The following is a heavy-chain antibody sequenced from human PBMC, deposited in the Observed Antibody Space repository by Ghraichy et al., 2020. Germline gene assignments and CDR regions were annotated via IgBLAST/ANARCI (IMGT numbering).Heavy chain of an antibody. CDR3: ARDGGSYFRGADY. Sequence: SETLSLTCTVSGYSISSGYYWGWIRQPPGKGLEWIGSIYHSGRTYYNPSLKSRVSISVDTSKNQFSLKLSSVTAADTAVYYCARDGGSYFRGADYWGQGTLVTVSS. D-gene: IGHD1-26*01. J-gene: IGHJ4*02. CDR2: IYHSGRT. CDR1: GYSISSGYY. V-gene: IGHV4-38-2*02.